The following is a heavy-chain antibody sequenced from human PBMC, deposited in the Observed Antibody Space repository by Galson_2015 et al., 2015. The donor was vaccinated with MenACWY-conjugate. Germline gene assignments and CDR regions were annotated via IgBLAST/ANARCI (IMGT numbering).Heavy chain of an antibody. J-gene: IGHJ4*02. CDR2: ISGSGGST. V-gene: IGHV3-23*01. Sequence: SLRLSCAASGFSFSSNGMSRVRQAPGKGLEWVSVISGSGGSTYYADSVKGRFTISRDNSKNTLYLQMNSLRVEDTAIYYCSKRSSPHFDSSGYIFGYDFDNWGQGTLVTVSS. CDR3: SKRSSPHFDSSGYIFGYDFDN. D-gene: IGHD3-22*01. CDR1: GFSFSSNG.